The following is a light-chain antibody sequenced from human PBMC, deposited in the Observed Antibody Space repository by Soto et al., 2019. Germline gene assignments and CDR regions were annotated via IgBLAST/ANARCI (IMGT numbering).Light chain of an antibody. CDR2: DVS. CDR3: GSYISSSTSVV. V-gene: IGLV2-14*01. J-gene: IGLJ2*01. CDR1: SSDVGTYNY. Sequence: QSALTQPASVSGSTGQSITISCTGTSSDVGTYNYVSWYQQHPGKAPKLMIYDVSNRPSGVSYRFSGSKSGNTASLTISGLQAEDEADYYCGSYISSSTSVVFGGGTKLTVL.